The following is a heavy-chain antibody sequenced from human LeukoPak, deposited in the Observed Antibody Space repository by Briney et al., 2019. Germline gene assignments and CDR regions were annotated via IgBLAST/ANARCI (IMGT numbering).Heavy chain of an antibody. Sequence: SETLSLTCAVCGGSISSGSYYWSWIRQPAGKGLEWIGRIYTSGSTNYNPSLKSRVTISVDTSKNQFSLKLSSVTAADTAVYYCAREGHYQDSDGYNWGPGTLVIVSS. V-gene: IGHV4-61*02. D-gene: IGHD5-24*01. J-gene: IGHJ4*02. CDR3: AREGHYQDSDGYN. CDR1: GGSISSGSYY. CDR2: IYTSGST.